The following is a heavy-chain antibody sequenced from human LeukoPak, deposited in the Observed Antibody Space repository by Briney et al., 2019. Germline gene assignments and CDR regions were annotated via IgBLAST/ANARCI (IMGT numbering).Heavy chain of an antibody. D-gene: IGHD2-2*01. J-gene: IGHJ4*02. V-gene: IGHV7-4-1*02. CDR3: ARGDIVVVPAAIPAYYFDY. CDR2: INTNTGNP. CDR1: GYTFTSYG. Sequence: ASVKVSCKASGYTFTSYGISWVRQAPGQGLEWMGWINTNTGNPTYAQGFTGRFVFSLDTSVSTAYLQISSLKAEDTAAYYCARGDIVVVPAAIPAYYFDYWGQGTLVTVSS.